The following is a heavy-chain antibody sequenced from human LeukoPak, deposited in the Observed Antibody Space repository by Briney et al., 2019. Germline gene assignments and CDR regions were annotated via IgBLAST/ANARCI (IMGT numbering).Heavy chain of an antibody. Sequence: GGSLRLSCAASGFTFSNYWMSWVRQAPGKGLEWVANIMQDGSEKYYVDSAKGRFTISRDNAKSSLYLQMNSLRAEDTAVYYCARVCSGGSCRDYWGQGTLVTVSS. J-gene: IGHJ4*02. CDR1: GFTFSNYW. CDR3: ARVCSGGSCRDY. D-gene: IGHD2-15*01. V-gene: IGHV3-7*01. CDR2: IMQDGSEK.